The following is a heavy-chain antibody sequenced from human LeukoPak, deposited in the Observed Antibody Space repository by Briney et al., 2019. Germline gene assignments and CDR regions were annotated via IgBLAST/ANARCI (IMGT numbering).Heavy chain of an antibody. D-gene: IGHD6-19*01. CDR1: GGSISSSSYY. CDR2: IYYSGST. CDR3: ARHRLPSSGWYLGYFDY. J-gene: IGHJ4*02. V-gene: IGHV4-39*01. Sequence: SETLSLTCTVSGGSISSSSYYWGWIRQPPGKGLEWIGSIYYSGSTYYNPSLKSRVTISVDTSKNQFSLKLSSLTAADTAVYYCARHRLPSSGWYLGYFDYWGQGTLVTVSS.